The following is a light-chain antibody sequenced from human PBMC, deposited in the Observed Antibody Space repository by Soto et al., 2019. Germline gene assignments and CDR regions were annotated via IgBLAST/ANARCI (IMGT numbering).Light chain of an antibody. CDR1: QTISNW. J-gene: IGKJ4*01. CDR2: DAS. V-gene: IGKV1-5*01. Sequence: DIQMTQSPSTLSASVGDRVTITCRASQTISNWLAWYQQKPGKAPKVLIFDASTLDGGVPSRFSGRGSGTEFTLTISNLLPGDSALYFCQESYSTPLAFGGGTKVDIK. CDR3: QESYSTPLA.